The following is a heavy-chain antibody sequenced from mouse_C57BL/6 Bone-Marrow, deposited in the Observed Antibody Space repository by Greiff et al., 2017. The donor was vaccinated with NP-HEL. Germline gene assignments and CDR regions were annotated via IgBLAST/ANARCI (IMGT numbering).Heavy chain of an antibody. V-gene: IGHV1-69*01. CDR2: IDPSDSYT. CDR1: GYTFTSYW. Sequence: QVHVKQPGAELVMPGASVKLSCKASGYTFTSYWMHWVKQRPGQGLEWIGEIDPSDSYTNYNQKFKGKSTLTVDKSSSTAYMQLSSLTSEDSAVYYCARGGVLRSWFADWGQGTLVTVSA. J-gene: IGHJ3*01. CDR3: ARGGVLRSWFAD. D-gene: IGHD1-1*01.